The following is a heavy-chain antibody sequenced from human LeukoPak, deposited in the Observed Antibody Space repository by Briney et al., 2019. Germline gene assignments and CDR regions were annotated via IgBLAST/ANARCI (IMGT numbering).Heavy chain of an antibody. CDR1: GFTFSSYG. D-gene: IGHD1-26*01. CDR3: VRKIGSPPSPGHFDY. V-gene: IGHV3-30*03. CDR2: ISYDGNNR. Sequence: GGSLRLSCAASGFTFSSYGMHWVRQAPGRGLEWVAFISYDGNNRKYADSVAGRFTISRDNSKNTLYLEMNSVRPEDTALYYCVRKIGSPPSPGHFDYWGQGTLVTVSS. J-gene: IGHJ4*02.